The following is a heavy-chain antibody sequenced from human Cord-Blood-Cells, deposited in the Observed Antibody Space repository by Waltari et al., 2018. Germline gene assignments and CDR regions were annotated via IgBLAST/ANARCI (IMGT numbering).Heavy chain of an antibody. CDR3: ARGYGGNSRPDGWTYDWFDP. Sequence: QVQLQQWGAGLLKPSETLSLTCAVYGGSFSGYYWSWIRQPPGKGLEWIGEINHSGSTNYNPSLKSRVTISVDTSKNQFSLKLSSVTAADMAVYYCARGYGGNSRPDGWTYDWFDPWGQGTLVTVSS. CDR1: GGSFSGYY. J-gene: IGHJ5*02. CDR2: INHSGST. V-gene: IGHV4-34*01. D-gene: IGHD4-17*01.